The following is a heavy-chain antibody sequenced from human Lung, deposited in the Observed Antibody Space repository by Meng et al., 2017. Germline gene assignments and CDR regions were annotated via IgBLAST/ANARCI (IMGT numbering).Heavy chain of an antibody. J-gene: IGHJ4*02. CDR1: GYIFTDYF. CDR2: VNPSNGGT. Sequence: QVQLVQSGAEVMTPGASVKLSCKASGYIFTDYFIHWVRQAPGQGLVWMGTVNPSNGGTNYLQKFQGRLTVTRDTSASTVYMDLSTLRSEDAAVYYCAREKSPGHFDYWGQGTLVNVSS. V-gene: IGHV1-46*01. CDR3: AREKSPGHFDY.